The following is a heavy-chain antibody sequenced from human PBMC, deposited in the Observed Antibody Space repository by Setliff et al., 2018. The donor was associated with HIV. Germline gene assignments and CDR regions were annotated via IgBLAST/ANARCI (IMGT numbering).Heavy chain of an antibody. J-gene: IGHJ4*02. CDR3: ARLTRITTAGH. D-gene: IGHD6-13*01. Sequence: PSETLSLTCALYGGSFSDYYWSWIRQPPGMGLEWIGEVNRGRRTNYNSSLKSRVTISIDTSRNQFSLTVSSVTAADTAVYYCARLTRITTAGHWGQGTLVTVSS. CDR1: GGSFSDYY. CDR2: VNRGRRT. V-gene: IGHV4-34*01.